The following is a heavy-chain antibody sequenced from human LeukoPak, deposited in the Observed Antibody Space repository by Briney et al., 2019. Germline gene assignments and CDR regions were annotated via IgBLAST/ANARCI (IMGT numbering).Heavy chain of an antibody. CDR1: GFPFSNYN. V-gene: IGHV3-21*01. Sequence: GGALRISCGASGFPFSNYNMNWGRPAPRKVLGWGSSITSSGTYIFYADSVKGRFTISRDNAKNSLYLQMNSLEPEDTAVYFCARQARGDYGITNAFDIWGQGTMVTVSS. J-gene: IGHJ3*02. CDR2: ITSSGTYI. CDR3: ARQARGDYGITNAFDI. D-gene: IGHD4-17*01.